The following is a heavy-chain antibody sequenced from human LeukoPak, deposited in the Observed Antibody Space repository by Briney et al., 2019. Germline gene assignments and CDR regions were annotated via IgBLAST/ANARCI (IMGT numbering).Heavy chain of an antibody. CDR2: ISGRGAGT. CDR3: AKDPGGNLYDYYGMDV. D-gene: IGHD4-23*01. CDR1: GFTFSSYA. V-gene: IGHV3-23*01. J-gene: IGHJ6*02. Sequence: GGSLRLSCAASGFTFSSYAMSWVRQAPGKGLEWVSAISGRGAGTYYADSVKGRFTISRDNSKNTLFLQMNSLRAEDTAVYYCAKDPGGNLYDYYGMDVWGQGTTVTVSS.